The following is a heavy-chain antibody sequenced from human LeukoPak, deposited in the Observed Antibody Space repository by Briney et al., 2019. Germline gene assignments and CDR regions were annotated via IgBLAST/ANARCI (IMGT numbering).Heavy chain of an antibody. J-gene: IGHJ1*01. CDR1: GYSFTSYW. Sequence: GESLKISCKGSGYSFTSYWIGWVRQMPGKGLEWMGIIYPGDSDTRYSPSFQGQVTVSADKSISTAYQQWSSLKASDTAMYYCARLLAVAGTVEYFQHWGQGTLVTVSS. D-gene: IGHD6-19*01. CDR2: IYPGDSDT. CDR3: ARLLAVAGTVEYFQH. V-gene: IGHV5-51*01.